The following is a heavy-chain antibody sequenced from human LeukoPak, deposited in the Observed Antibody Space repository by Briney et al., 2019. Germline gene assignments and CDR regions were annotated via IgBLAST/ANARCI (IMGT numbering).Heavy chain of an antibody. V-gene: IGHV4-59*01. CDR3: ASGDTAMGTY. J-gene: IGHJ4*02. CDR2: IYYSGST. CDR1: GGSISDNY. Sequence: PSETLSLTCTVSGGSISDNYWSWIRQPPGKGLEWIGYIYYSGSTNYNPSLKSRVTISVDTSKNQFSLKLSSVTAADTAVYYCASGDTAMGTYWGQGTLVTVSS. D-gene: IGHD5-18*01.